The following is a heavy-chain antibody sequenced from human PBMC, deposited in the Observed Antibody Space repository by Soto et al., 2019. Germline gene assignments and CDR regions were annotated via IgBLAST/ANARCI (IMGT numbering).Heavy chain of an antibody. V-gene: IGHV6-1*01. J-gene: IGHJ4*02. CDR2: TYYRSKWYN. CDR1: GDSVSSNRAA. Sequence: QVQLQQSGPGLVKPSQTLSLTCAISGDSVSSNRAAWNWIRQSPSRGLEWLGRTYYRSKWYNDYAVCVKSRKTSNPDTSKNQFSLQLNSVTPEDTAVYYCAREGADILTGVVPYYFDYWGQGTLVTVSS. CDR3: AREGADILTGVVPYYFDY. D-gene: IGHD3-9*01.